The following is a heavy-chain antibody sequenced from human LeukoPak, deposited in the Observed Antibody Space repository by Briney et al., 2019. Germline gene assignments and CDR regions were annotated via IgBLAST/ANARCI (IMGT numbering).Heavy chain of an antibody. J-gene: IGHJ4*02. CDR2: ISGSGGSK. Sequence: PGGSLRLSCAASGFTFSSYALSWVRQDPGKGLEWVSAISGSGGSKHYTDSVKGRFTIPRDNSKHTLYLQKSSLRSEDTAVYYCAKVPRPSGLFLGPRLNRGFGFDYWGQGTLLTVSS. D-gene: IGHD6-19*01. CDR3: AKVPRPSGLFLGPRLNRGFGFDY. CDR1: GFTFSSYA. V-gene: IGHV3-23*01.